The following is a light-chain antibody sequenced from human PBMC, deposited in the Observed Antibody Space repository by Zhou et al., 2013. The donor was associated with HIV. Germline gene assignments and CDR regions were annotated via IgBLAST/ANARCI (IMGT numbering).Light chain of an antibody. CDR2: AAS. CDR1: QGISSY. CDR3: QQANSFPPT. J-gene: IGKJ4*01. Sequence: AIRMTQSPSSFSASTGDRVTITCRASQGISSYLAWYQQKPGKAPKLLIYAASTLQSGVQSRFSGSGSGTDFTLTISSLQPEDFATYYCQQANSFPPTFGGGTKVEI. V-gene: IGKV1-8*01.